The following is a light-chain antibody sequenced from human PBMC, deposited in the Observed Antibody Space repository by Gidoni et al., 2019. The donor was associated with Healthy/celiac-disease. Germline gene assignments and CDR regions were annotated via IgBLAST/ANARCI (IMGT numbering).Light chain of an antibody. V-gene: IGKV1-39*01. CDR2: AAS. CDR3: QQSYSTSCS. CDR1: QSISSY. Sequence: DIQMTQSPSSLSASVGDRVTITCRASQSISSYLNWYQQKPGKARKLLIYAASSLQSGVPSRFSGSGSGTDFTLTISSLQPEDFATYYCQQSYSTSCSFGQGTKLEIK. J-gene: IGKJ2*04.